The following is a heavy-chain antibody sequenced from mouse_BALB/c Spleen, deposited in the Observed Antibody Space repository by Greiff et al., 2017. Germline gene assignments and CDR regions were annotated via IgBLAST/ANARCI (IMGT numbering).Heavy chain of an antibody. V-gene: IGHV14-3*02. Sequence: VQLQHSGAELVKPGASVKLSCTASGFNIKDTYMHWVKQRPEQGLEWIGRIDPANGNTKYDPKFQGKATITADTSSNTAYLQLSSLTSEDTAVYYCAPFITTVPIPWFAYWGQGTLVTVSA. D-gene: IGHD1-1*01. CDR2: IDPANGNT. CDR1: GFNIKDTY. J-gene: IGHJ3*01. CDR3: APFITTVPIPWFAY.